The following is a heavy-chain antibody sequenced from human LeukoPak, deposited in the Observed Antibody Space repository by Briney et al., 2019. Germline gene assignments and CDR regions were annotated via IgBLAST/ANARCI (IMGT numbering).Heavy chain of an antibody. Sequence: GESLKISRKGSGYSFTSYWISWVRQMPGKGLECMGRIDPSDSYTNYSPSFQGHVTISADKSISTAYLQWSSLKASDTAMYYCARRDIVATITDYWGQGTLVTVSS. CDR3: ARRDIVATITDY. CDR1: GYSFTSYW. V-gene: IGHV5-10-1*01. CDR2: IDPSDSYT. J-gene: IGHJ4*02. D-gene: IGHD5-12*01.